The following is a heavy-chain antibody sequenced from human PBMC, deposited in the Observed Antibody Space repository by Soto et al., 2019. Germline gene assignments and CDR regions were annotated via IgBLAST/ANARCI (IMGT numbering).Heavy chain of an antibody. CDR2: IYYIGST. V-gene: IGHV4-31*03. Sequence: PSETLSLTCTVSGGSISSGGYYWNWIRQHPGKGLEWIGYIYYIGSTYYSPSLKSRVTISLDTSKNQFSLKLSSVTAADTAVYHCARGLQSLFDYWGQGTPVTVSS. J-gene: IGHJ4*02. CDR3: ARGLQSLFDY. CDR1: GGSISSGGYY. D-gene: IGHD6-19*01.